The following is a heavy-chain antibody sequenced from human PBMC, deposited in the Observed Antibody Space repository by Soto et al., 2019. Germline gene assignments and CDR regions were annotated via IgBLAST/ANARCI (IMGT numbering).Heavy chain of an antibody. Sequence: EVQLAESGGGLVQPGGSLRLSCAASGFTFSSYWMSWVRQAPGKGLEWVANIKQDGSEKYYVDSVKGRFTISRDNAKNSLYLQMNSLRAEDTAVYYCATDEYSSSSRLKGYFDYWGQGTLVTVSS. CDR1: GFTFSSYW. D-gene: IGHD6-6*01. CDR3: ATDEYSSSSRLKGYFDY. J-gene: IGHJ4*02. CDR2: IKQDGSEK. V-gene: IGHV3-7*04.